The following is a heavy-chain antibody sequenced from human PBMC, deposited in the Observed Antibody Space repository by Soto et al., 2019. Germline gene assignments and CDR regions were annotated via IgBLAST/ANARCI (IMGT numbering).Heavy chain of an antibody. J-gene: IGHJ4*02. CDR3: ARAHEVSAAGTRFVH. CDR2: IIPIFGTP. CDR1: GGTFSNYL. V-gene: IGHV1-69*06. D-gene: IGHD6-13*01. Sequence: QVQLVQSGAEVKKPGSSVKVSCKASGGTFSNYLISWVRQAPGQGLEWMGGIIPIFGTPLYAPNFHGRVTITADKSTNTVYMELSSLRSGDTAMFYGARAHEVSAAGTRFVHWGQGTLVTVSS.